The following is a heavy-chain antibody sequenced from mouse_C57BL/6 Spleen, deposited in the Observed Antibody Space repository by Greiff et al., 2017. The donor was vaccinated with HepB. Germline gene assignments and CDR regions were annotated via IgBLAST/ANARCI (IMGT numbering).Heavy chain of an antibody. CDR3: ARGEFGYDDAMDY. CDR1: GYSITSGYY. Sequence: VQLQQSGPGLVKPSQSLSLTCSVTGYSITSGYYWNWIRQFPGNKLEWMGYISYDGSNNYNPSLKNRISITRDTSKNQFFLKLNSVTTEDTATYYCARGEFGYDDAMDYWGQGTSVTVSS. J-gene: IGHJ4*01. D-gene: IGHD2-2*01. V-gene: IGHV3-6*01. CDR2: ISYDGSN.